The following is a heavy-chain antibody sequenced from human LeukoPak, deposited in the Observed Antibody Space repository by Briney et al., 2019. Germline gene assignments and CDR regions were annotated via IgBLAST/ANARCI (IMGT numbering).Heavy chain of an antibody. CDR3: ARVPRWLQEAYYFDY. J-gene: IGHJ4*02. Sequence: ASVKVSCKASGYTFTGYYIHRVRQAPGQGLEWMGWINPNSGGTNYAQKFQGRVTMTRDTSISTAYMELSRLRSDDTAVYYCARVPRWLQEAYYFDYWGQGTLVTVSS. V-gene: IGHV1-2*02. CDR2: INPNSGGT. D-gene: IGHD5-24*01. CDR1: GYTFTGYY.